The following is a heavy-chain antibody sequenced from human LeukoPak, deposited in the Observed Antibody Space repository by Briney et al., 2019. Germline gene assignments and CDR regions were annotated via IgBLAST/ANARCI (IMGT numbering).Heavy chain of an antibody. V-gene: IGHV3-11*06. CDR1: GFTFSDYY. J-gene: IGHJ5*02. Sequence: GGSLRLSCAASGFTFSDYYMSWIRQAPGKGLEWVSYISSSSSYTNYADSVKGRFTISRDNAKNSLYLQMNSLRAEDTAVYYCASGSNRFDPWGQGTLVTVSS. CDR3: ASGSNRFDP. CDR2: ISSSSSYT.